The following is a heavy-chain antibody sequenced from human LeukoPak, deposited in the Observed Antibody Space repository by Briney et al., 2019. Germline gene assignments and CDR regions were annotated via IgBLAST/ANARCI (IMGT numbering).Heavy chain of an antibody. CDR3: AKPITTVVTADAFDI. V-gene: IGHV3-30*18. J-gene: IGHJ3*02. D-gene: IGHD4-23*01. CDR2: ISYDGSNK. CDR1: GFTFSSYG. Sequence: GRSLRLSCAASGFTFSSYGMHWVRQAPGKGLEWVAVISYDGSNKYYADSVKGRFTISRDNSKNTLYLQMNSLRAEDTAVYYCAKPITTVVTADAFDIWGQGTMVTVSS.